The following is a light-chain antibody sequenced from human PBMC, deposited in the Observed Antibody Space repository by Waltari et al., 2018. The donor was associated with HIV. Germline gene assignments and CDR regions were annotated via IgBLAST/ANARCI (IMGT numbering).Light chain of an antibody. V-gene: IGKV4-1*01. CDR2: WAS. CDR1: QTVLYSSNNKNY. CDR3: QQYYSTPWT. Sequence: DIVMTQSPDSLAGSLGERANVRCKSRQTVLYSSNNKNYLAWYQQKPGQPPNLLIYWASTRESGVPDRFSGSGSGTDFTLTISSLQAEDVAVYYCQQYYSTPWTFGQGTKVEIK. J-gene: IGKJ1*01.